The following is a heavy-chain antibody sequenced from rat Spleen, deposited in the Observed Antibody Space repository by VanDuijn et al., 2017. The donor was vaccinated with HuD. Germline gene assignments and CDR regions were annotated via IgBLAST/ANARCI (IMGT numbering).Heavy chain of an antibody. CDR3: TTVVQGHGFAY. J-gene: IGHJ3*01. CDR2: LSNSCGSI. V-gene: IGHV5-31*01. CDR1: GFTFNNHW. D-gene: IGHD1-1*01. Sequence: EVQLVESGGGLVQPGRSLKLSCVASGFTFNNHWMSWIRQAPGKGLEWVASLSNSCGSIYYPDSVKGRFTISRDNAQKTLYLQMNSLRSEDTATYYCTTVVQGHGFAYWGQGTLVTVSS.